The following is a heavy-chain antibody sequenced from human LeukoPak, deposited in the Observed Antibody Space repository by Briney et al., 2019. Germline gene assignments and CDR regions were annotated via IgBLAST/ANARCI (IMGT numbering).Heavy chain of an antibody. J-gene: IGHJ4*02. CDR1: GFSFSSYA. CDR3: AKRSGYITGWFFDF. CDR2: ISGSGDNT. Sequence: PGGSLRLSCAASGFSFSSYAISWVRQAPGKGLEWVSSISGSGDNTYYAESVKGRFTISRDNSKNTLFLQMNSLRAEDTAVFYCAKRSGYITGWFFDFWGQGTLVTVSS. D-gene: IGHD6-19*01. V-gene: IGHV3-23*01.